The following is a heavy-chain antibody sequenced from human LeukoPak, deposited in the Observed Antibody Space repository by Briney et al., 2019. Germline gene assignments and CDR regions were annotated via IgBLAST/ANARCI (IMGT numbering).Heavy chain of an antibody. CDR3: ARDERFGDHALV. V-gene: IGHV4-4*07. Sequence: TSETLSLTCTVSGGSISSYYWNWIRQPAGKGLEWIGRIYTSGSTNYNPSLKSRVSMSVDTSKNQFSLKLSSVTAADTAVYYCARDERFGDHALVWGQGTLVTVSS. CDR2: IYTSGST. J-gene: IGHJ4*02. D-gene: IGHD3-10*01. CDR1: GGSISSYY.